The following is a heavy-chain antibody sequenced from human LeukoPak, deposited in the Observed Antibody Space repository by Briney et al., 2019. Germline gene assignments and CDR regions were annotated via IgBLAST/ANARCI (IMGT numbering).Heavy chain of an antibody. CDR1: VFTFSSYE. CDR2: ISSSGNTI. CDR3: ARGPGYSYGYHFDY. J-gene: IGHJ4*02. D-gene: IGHD5-18*01. V-gene: IGHV3-48*03. Sequence: GGSLRLSCAASVFTFSSYEMNWVRQAPGKGLEWVSYISSSGNTIYYADSVKGRFTISEDNAQNSLYLQMNSLRAEDAAVYYCARGPGYSYGYHFDYWGQGTLVTVSS.